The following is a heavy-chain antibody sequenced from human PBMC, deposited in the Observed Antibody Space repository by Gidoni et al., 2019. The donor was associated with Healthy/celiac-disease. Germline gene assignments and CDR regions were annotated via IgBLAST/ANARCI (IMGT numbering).Heavy chain of an antibody. V-gene: IGHV1-2*06. J-gene: IGHJ2*01. CDR1: GYTFIDYY. Sequence: QVQLVQSGADVKKPGASVKVSCKASGYTFIDYYIHWVRQAPGQGLEWLGRIIPNSGDTNYAENFQGRVTMTRDTSTSTASMELSRLRSDDTAFYYCARGPQGYDLYWYFDLWGRGTLVTVSS. CDR3: ARGPQGYDLYWYFDL. D-gene: IGHD5-12*01. CDR2: IIPNSGDT.